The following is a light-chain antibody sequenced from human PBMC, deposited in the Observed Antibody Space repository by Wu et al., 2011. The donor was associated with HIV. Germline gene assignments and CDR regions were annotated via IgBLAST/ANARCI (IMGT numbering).Light chain of an antibody. CDR1: QSVSSSY. J-gene: IGKJ4*01. CDR3: QQYASSPLLT. V-gene: IGKV3-20*01. Sequence: EIVLTQSPGTLSLSPGERATLSCRASQSVSSSYLAWYQQKPGQAPRLLIYGTSSRATGIPDRFSGSGSGTLFTLTISRLEPEDFAVYYCQQYASSPLLTFGGGTKVEIK. CDR2: GTS.